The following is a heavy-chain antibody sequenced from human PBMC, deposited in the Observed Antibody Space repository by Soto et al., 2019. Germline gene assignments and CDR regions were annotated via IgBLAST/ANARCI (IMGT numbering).Heavy chain of an antibody. V-gene: IGHV3-21*06. CDR1: GFSFRSHY. Sequence: EVQLVESGGGLVKPGGSLRLSCAASGFSFRSHYLNWVRQAPGRGLEWVSSISPSSSFLSYADSVKGRFTISRDNAKSSVHLQMNSLRAEDTAVYFCARVGTDYGSGSPYYSDYWGQGTLVTVSS. CDR2: ISPSSSFL. J-gene: IGHJ4*02. D-gene: IGHD3-10*01. CDR3: ARVGTDYGSGSPYYSDY.